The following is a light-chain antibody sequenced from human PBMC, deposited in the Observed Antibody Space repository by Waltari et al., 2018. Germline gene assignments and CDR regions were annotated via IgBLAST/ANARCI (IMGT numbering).Light chain of an antibody. Sequence: DIQMTQSPSSLSASVGDRVTITCRASQTISIYLNWYQQKPGKAPKLLIYNASTMQSVPSRFSGSGSGTDFTLAISSLQPEDFATYYCQQTYSTPRTFGQGTKVDIK. V-gene: IGKV1-39*01. CDR2: NAS. CDR1: QTISIY. CDR3: QQTYSTPRT. J-gene: IGKJ1*01.